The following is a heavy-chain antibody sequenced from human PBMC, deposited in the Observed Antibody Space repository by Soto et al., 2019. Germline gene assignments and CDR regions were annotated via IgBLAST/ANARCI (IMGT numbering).Heavy chain of an antibody. V-gene: IGHV4-30-4*01. Sequence: QVQLQESGPGLVKPSQTLSLTCTVSGVSISSGDYYWSWIRQPPGKGLEWIGYIYYSGSTYYNPSVNSRVTISVDSSNNQFSLKLTSVTAADTAVYYCARYYYGSGSYQDYWGQGTLVTVSS. CDR1: GVSISSGDYY. D-gene: IGHD3-10*01. J-gene: IGHJ4*02. CDR3: ARYYYGSGSYQDY. CDR2: IYYSGST.